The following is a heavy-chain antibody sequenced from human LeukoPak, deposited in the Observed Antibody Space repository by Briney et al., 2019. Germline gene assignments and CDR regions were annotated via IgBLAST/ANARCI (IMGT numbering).Heavy chain of an antibody. CDR2: ISWDGGAT. CDR1: ELTFDDYS. D-gene: IGHD1-26*01. J-gene: IGHJ4*02. Sequence: GGSLRLSCAASELTFDDYSMHWVRQAPGKVLEWVSLISWDGGATYYADSVKGRFTISRDNSKNSLYLQMNSLRTEDTAVYYCAKSDNPWEPVNPFDYWGQGTLVTVSS. CDR3: AKSDNPWEPVNPFDY. V-gene: IGHV3-43*01.